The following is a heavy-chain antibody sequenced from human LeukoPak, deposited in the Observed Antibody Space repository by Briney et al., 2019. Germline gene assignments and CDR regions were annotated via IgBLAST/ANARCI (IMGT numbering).Heavy chain of an antibody. V-gene: IGHV3-11*04. Sequence: GGSLRLSCAASGFIFSDYYMSWIRQAPGKGLEWVSYISSSGTTIYYADSVKGRFTISRDNAKNSLYLQMNSLRAEDTAVYYCARDPYSGGYGAYYYYYMDVWGKGTTVTVSS. CDR1: GFIFSDYY. CDR3: ARDPYSGGYGAYYYYYMDV. CDR2: ISSSGTTI. J-gene: IGHJ6*03. D-gene: IGHD6-19*01.